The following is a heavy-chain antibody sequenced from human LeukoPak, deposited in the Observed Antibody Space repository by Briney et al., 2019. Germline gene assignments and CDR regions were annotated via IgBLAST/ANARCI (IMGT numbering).Heavy chain of an antibody. CDR3: ARDSNWGSDY. CDR1: GFTFSSYW. D-gene: IGHD7-27*01. V-gene: IGHV3-7*04. J-gene: IGHJ4*02. Sequence: GRSLRLSCAASGFTFSSYWLSWVRQAPGKGLEWVANIKQDGSETYYVDSVKGRFTISRDNAKSSLYLQMNSLRAEDTAVYYCARDSNWGSDYWGQGTLVTVSS. CDR2: IKQDGSET.